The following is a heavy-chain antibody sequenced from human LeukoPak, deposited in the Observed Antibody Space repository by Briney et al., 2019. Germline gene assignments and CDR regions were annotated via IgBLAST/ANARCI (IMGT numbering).Heavy chain of an antibody. CDR3: ARGCGGDCYRDLQH. V-gene: IGHV3-33*01. Sequence: RRTLRLSCAVSGFTFSSYSMHWVRPGPHEGVESVSGKWYYGRNKTYRDPVKCRFTINRHVSKKMLYLQTNSLRAEDTAVYYCARGCGGDCYRDLQHWGQGTLVTVSS. J-gene: IGHJ1*01. CDR2: KWYYGRNK. D-gene: IGHD2-21*02. CDR1: GFTFSSYS.